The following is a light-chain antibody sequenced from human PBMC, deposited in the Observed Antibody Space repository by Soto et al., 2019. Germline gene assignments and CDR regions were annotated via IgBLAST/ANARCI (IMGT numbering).Light chain of an antibody. CDR1: QSISSW. CDR2: DAF. Sequence: DIQMTQSPSTLSASVGDRVTITCRASQSISSWLAWYQQKPGKAPELLIYDAFSLKNGVSSRFSASRSGTEFALTISSLQPDDSATYYCQQYDSPPPTFGQGTKVDIK. J-gene: IGKJ1*01. CDR3: QQYDSPPPT. V-gene: IGKV1-5*01.